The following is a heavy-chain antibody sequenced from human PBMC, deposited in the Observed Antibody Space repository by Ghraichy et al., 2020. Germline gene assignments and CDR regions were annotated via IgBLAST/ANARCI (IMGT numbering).Heavy chain of an antibody. CDR3: ARETSSSPRYGMYD. Sequence: GESLNISCAASGFTFSSYWMTWVRQAPGKGLEWVANIKQDGSEKYYVDSMKGRFTISRDNAKNSLYLQMNSLRAEDTAVYYCARETSSSPRYGMYDWGQGTTVTVSS. V-gene: IGHV3-7*01. CDR1: GFTFSSYW. D-gene: IGHD6-6*01. CDR2: IKQDGSEK. J-gene: IGHJ6*02.